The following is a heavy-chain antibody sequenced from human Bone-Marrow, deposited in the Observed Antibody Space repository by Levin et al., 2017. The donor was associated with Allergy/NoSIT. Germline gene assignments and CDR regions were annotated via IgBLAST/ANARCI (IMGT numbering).Heavy chain of an antibody. CDR3: ASQLSHYDFWSGYYPTVYYFDY. V-gene: IGHV4-39*07. D-gene: IGHD3-3*01. Sequence: SQTLSLTCTVSGGSISSSSYYWGWIRQPPGKGLEWIGSIYYSGSTYYNPSLKSRVTISVDTSKNQFSLKLSSVTAADTAVYYCASQLSHYDFWSGYYPTVYYFDYWGQGTLVTVSS. J-gene: IGHJ4*02. CDR2: IYYSGST. CDR1: GGSISSSSYY.